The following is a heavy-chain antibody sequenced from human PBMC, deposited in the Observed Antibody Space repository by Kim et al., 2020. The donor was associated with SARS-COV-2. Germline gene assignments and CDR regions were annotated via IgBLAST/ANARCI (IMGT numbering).Heavy chain of an antibody. V-gene: IGHV4-39*01. J-gene: IGHJ4*02. D-gene: IGHD6-13*01. Sequence: YYTPSRKSRVTMTVETSKNQFSLKLSSVTAADTAVYYCARLRIAAANFDYWGQGTLVTVSS. CDR3: ARLRIAAANFDY.